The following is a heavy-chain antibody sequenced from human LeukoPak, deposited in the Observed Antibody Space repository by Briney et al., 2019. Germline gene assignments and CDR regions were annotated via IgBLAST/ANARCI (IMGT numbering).Heavy chain of an antibody. CDR2: SYHSGST. Sequence: SGTLSLTCAVSGGSISSSNWWSWVRQPSGKGLEWIGESYHSGSTKYNPSLKSRVTISVDKSKNQFYLKLSSVTAADTAVYYCARDWYSGSYFKGGGAFDIWGQGTMVTVSS. CDR3: ARDWYSGSYFKGGGAFDI. CDR1: GGSISSSNW. J-gene: IGHJ3*02. V-gene: IGHV4-4*02. D-gene: IGHD1-26*01.